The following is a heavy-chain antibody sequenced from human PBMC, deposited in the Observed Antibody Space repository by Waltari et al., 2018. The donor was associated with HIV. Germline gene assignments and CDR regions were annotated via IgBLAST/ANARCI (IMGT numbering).Heavy chain of an antibody. D-gene: IGHD5-18*01. CDR2: NNPKRAAT. V-gene: IGHV1-2*06. J-gene: IGHJ4*02. CDR1: GDIFTDYY. Sequence: QVQLEQSGAEVKKPGASVKVSCKTSGDIFTDYYLHWLRQAPGQGLEWVGRNNPKRAATTYAQNFQARATLPTDTTSNTAYMALRRRKSDDTAVYYCARERLYPTRHNALVGFPGDYWGQGAQVIVSS. CDR3: ARERLYPTRHNALVGFPGDY.